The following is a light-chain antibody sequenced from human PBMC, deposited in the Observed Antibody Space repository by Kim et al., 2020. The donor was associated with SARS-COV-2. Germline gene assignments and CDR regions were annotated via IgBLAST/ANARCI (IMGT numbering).Light chain of an antibody. J-gene: IGLJ2*01. CDR3: QVWDSSTVV. V-gene: IGLV3-1*01. CDR1: RLGDKY. Sequence: VSPGQTASITCSGDRLGDKYACWYKLKPGQSPVLVIYQDSKRPSGIPERFSGSNSGNAATLTISGTQAMDEADYYCQVWDSSTVVFGGGTQLTVL. CDR2: QDS.